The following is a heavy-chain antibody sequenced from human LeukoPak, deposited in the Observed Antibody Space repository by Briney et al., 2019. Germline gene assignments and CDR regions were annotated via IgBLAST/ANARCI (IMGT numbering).Heavy chain of an antibody. CDR1: GFTFSTYG. CDR3: ARVKTSGWLDAFDI. D-gene: IGHD6-19*01. J-gene: IGHJ3*02. V-gene: IGHV3-30*03. Sequence: GGSLRLSCAASGFTFSTYGMHWVRQAPGKGLEWVAVVSYDGSSMYYADSVKGRFTISRDNSKNTLYLQMNSLRSEDTAVYYCARVKTSGWLDAFDIWGQGTMVTVSS. CDR2: VSYDGSSM.